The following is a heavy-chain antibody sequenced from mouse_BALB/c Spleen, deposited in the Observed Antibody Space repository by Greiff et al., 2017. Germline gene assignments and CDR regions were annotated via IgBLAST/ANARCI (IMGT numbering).Heavy chain of an antibody. CDR3: ARDPSYGYDPYWYFDV. J-gene: IGHJ1*01. CDR2: IWAGGST. D-gene: IGHD2-2*01. Sequence: VQLQQSGPGLVAPSQSLSITCTVSGFSLTSYGVHWVRQPPGKGLEWLGVIWAGGSTNYNSALMSRLSISKDNSKSQVFLKMNSLQTDDTAMYYCARDPSYGYDPYWYFDVWGAGTTVTVSS. V-gene: IGHV2-9*02. CDR1: GFSLTSYG.